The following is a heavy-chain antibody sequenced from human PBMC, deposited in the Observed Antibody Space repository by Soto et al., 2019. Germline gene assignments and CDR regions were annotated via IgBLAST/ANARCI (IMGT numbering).Heavy chain of an antibody. CDR1: GFTFRSFT. V-gene: IGHV3-21*01. CDR3: TRDASRDSSARGWFDP. Sequence: GGSLRLSCAASGFTFRSFTMNWVRQSPGKGLEWVSTISSNSAYIYYTDALRGRFTISRDNAKNSLHLQMNSLRAEDTAVYYCTRDASRDSSARGWFDPWGPGTLVTVSS. J-gene: IGHJ5*02. D-gene: IGHD6-13*01. CDR2: ISSNSAYI.